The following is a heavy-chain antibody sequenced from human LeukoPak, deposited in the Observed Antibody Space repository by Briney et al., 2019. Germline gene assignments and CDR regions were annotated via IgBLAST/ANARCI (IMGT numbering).Heavy chain of an antibody. CDR2: INHSGST. CDR1: GGSFSGYY. J-gene: IGHJ4*02. CDR3: ARVGLNFQQLVRGAYYFDY. D-gene: IGHD6-13*01. V-gene: IGHV4-34*01. Sequence: SETLSLTCAVYGGSFSGYYWSWIRQPPGKELEWIGEINHSGSTNYNPSLKSRVTISVDTSKNQFSLELSSVTAADTAVYYCARVGLNFQQLVRGAYYFDYWGQGTLVTVSS.